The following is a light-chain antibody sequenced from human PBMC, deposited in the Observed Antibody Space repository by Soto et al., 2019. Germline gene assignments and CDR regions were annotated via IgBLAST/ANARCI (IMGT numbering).Light chain of an antibody. V-gene: IGLV1-40*01. Sequence: QPVLTQPPSVSGAPGQRVTISCTGSSSNIGAGYDVHWYQQLPGTAPKLLISGNSNRPSGVPDRFSGSKSGTSASLAITGLQAEYEADYYCQSYDSSLSGWVFGGGTKLTVL. CDR1: SSNIGAGYD. CDR3: QSYDSSLSGWV. J-gene: IGLJ3*02. CDR2: GNS.